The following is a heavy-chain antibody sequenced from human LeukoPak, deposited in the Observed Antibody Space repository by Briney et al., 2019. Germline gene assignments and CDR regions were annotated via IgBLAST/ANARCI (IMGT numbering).Heavy chain of an antibody. J-gene: IGHJ4*02. CDR3: ARLGGSYYTY. Sequence: GGSLRLSCVASGFAFGSYWMSWVRQAPGEGLEWVANIKQDGGEKYYVDSVKGRFTISRDNAKNSLFLQMNSLRVEDTAVYYCARLGGSYYTYWGQGTLVTVSS. CDR2: IKQDGGEK. D-gene: IGHD1-26*01. V-gene: IGHV3-7*01. CDR1: GFAFGSYW.